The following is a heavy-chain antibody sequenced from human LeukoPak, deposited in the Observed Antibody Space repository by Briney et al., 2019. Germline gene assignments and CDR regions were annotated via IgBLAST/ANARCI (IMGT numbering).Heavy chain of an antibody. D-gene: IGHD1-1*01. Sequence: GGSLRLSCAASGFTFSNYAMSWVRQAPGKGLEWVSAIGGSRGNTYYADSVRGRFSISRDNSKNTLYLQMNSLRAEDTAVYYCARTTSYYFDYWGQGTLVTVSS. CDR2: IGGSRGNT. V-gene: IGHV3-23*01. CDR1: GFTFSNYA. CDR3: ARTTSYYFDY. J-gene: IGHJ4*02.